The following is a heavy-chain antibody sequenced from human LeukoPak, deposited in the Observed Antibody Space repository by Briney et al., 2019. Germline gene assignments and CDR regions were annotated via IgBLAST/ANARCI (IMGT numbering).Heavy chain of an antibody. D-gene: IGHD6-13*01. CDR2: ISWNSGSI. CDR3: AKAIIAAAGSYYYYGMDV. V-gene: IGHV3-9*01. CDR1: GFTFDDYA. J-gene: IGHJ6*02. Sequence: GGSLRLSCAASGFTFDDYAMHWVRQAPGKGLEWVSGISWNSGSIGYADSVKGRFTISRDNAKNSLYLQMSSLRAEDTALYYCAKAIIAAAGSYYYYGMDVWGQGTTVTVSS.